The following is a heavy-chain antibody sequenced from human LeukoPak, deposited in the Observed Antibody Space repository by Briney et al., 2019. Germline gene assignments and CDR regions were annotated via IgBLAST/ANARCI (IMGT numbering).Heavy chain of an antibody. J-gene: IGHJ4*02. V-gene: IGHV4-4*07. Sequence: SETLSLTCTVSGGSISSYYWSWIRQPAGKGLEWIGRIYSTGTTYYNPSLKSRVTMSVDTAKNQFSLKLTSVTAADTAVYYCARDTYSRGWTIDYWGQGTLVTVSS. CDR1: GGSISSYY. CDR3: ARDTYSRGWTIDY. D-gene: IGHD6-19*01. CDR2: IYSTGTT.